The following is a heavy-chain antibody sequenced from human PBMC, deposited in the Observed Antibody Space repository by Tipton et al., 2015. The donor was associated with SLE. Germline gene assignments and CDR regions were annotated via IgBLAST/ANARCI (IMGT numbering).Heavy chain of an antibody. J-gene: IGHJ4*02. V-gene: IGHV4-4*02. CDR3: ARVGDVNVLPSRSDRHFDY. D-gene: IGHD2-21*02. CDR2: IYHTGRT. Sequence: TLSLTCTVSGASIISLNWWTWVRQPPGKGLEWIGEIYHTGRTNYKPSLKSRVIITVDKSKNQFSLNLSPVTAADTAVYYCARVGDVNVLPSRSDRHFDYWGQGFLVTVSS. CDR1: GASIISLNW.